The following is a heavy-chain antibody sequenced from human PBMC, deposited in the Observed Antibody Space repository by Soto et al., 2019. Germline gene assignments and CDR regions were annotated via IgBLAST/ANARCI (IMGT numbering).Heavy chain of an antibody. V-gene: IGHV3-30-3*01. CDR1: GFTFSSYA. D-gene: IGHD6-13*01. CDR2: ISYDGSNK. CDR3: ARGSRSSSCLSLGGDAFDI. J-gene: IGHJ3*02. Sequence: QVQLVESGGGVVQPGRSLRLSCAASGFTFSSYAMHWVRQAPGKGLEWVAVISYDGSNKYYANSVKGRFTISRDNSKNTLYLQMNSLRAEDTAVYYCARGSRSSSCLSLGGDAFDIWGQGTMVTVSS.